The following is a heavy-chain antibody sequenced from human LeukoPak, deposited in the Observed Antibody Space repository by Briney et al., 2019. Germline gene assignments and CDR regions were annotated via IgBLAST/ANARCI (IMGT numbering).Heavy chain of an antibody. CDR3: ARRRYYDSTGYLD. J-gene: IGHJ1*01. V-gene: IGHV4-39*01. Sequence: SETLSLTCTVSGGSFTNNDYYWTWIRQPPGKGLEWIGDVYYSGRTYSSPSLKSRVAISVDTSWNQFFLNLNSVTAADTAVYYCARRRYYDSTGYLDWGQGTLVTVSS. CDR1: GGSFTNNDYY. D-gene: IGHD3-22*01. CDR2: VYYSGRT.